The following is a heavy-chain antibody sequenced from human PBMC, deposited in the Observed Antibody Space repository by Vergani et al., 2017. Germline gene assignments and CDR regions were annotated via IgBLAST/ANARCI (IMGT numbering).Heavy chain of an antibody. CDR1: GGSMSGYY. Sequence: QVRLQESGPGLVKPSETLSLTCSVSGGSMSGYYWSWIRQPPGKELEWIGYMYNPYLETRVTISGDTSKNQFSLKLNSVTAADTAVYYCGSVADFYGLGSRLLDLWVQGILVTVSS. D-gene: IGHD3-10*01. CDR3: GSVADFYGLGSRLLDL. J-gene: IGHJ5*02. V-gene: IGHV4-59*01.